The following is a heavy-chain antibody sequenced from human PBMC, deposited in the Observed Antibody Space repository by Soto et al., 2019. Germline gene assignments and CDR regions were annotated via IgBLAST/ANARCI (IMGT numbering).Heavy chain of an antibody. CDR1: GGTFSSYA. CDR2: IIPIFGTA. D-gene: IGHD3-22*01. V-gene: IGHV1-69*12. J-gene: IGHJ3*02. CDR3: ARGSYFGSRGYYYALGAFDI. Sequence: QVQLVQSGAEVKKPGSSVKVSCKASGGTFSSYAISWVRQAPGQGLEWMGGIIPIFGTANYAQKFQGRVTITADQSTSTPYMELSSLRSEDTAVYYCARGSYFGSRGYYYALGAFDIWGQGTMVTVSS.